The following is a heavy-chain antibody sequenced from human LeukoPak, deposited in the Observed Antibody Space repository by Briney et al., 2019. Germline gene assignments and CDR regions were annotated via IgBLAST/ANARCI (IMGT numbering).Heavy chain of an antibody. J-gene: IGHJ4*02. V-gene: IGHV3-74*03. CDR2: INPKSRII. CDR3: AKDQPHIVGATSNFDY. D-gene: IGHD1-26*01. Sequence: GGSLRLSCAAAGFTFSTYWMHLVRQPPGKGLVWGARINPKSRIITYTDSVKGRFTISRDNSKTTLYLQMNSLRAEDTAVYYCAKDQPHIVGATSNFDYWGQGTLVTVSS. CDR1: GFTFSTYW.